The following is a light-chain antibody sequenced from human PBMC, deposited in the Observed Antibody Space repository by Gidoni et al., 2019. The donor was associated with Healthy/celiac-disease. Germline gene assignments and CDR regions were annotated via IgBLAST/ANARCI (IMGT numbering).Light chain of an antibody. CDR1: QSLSSY. CDR3: QQYNNWLWT. Sequence: EIVLTQSPASLSVTPGERATLSCRASQSLSSYLAWYQQKPGQAPRLLIYGAATRATGIPARFSGSGSGTEFTLTISSLQSEDFAVYYCQQYNNWLWTFXXXTKVEIK. J-gene: IGKJ1*01. V-gene: IGKV3-15*01. CDR2: GAA.